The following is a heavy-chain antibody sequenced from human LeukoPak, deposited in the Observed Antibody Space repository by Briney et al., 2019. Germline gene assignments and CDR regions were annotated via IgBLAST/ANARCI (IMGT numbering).Heavy chain of an antibody. Sequence: GGSLRLSCAASGFTFSSYAMHWVRQAPGKGLEWVAVISYDGSNKYYADSVKGRFTISRDNSKNTPYLQMNSLRAEDTAVYYCARDPAWWELGYWGQGTLVTVSS. CDR2: ISYDGSNK. CDR1: GFTFSSYA. CDR3: ARDPAWWELGY. J-gene: IGHJ4*02. V-gene: IGHV3-30-3*01. D-gene: IGHD1-26*01.